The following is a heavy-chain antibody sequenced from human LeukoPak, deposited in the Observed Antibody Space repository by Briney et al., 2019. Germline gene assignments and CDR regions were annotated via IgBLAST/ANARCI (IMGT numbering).Heavy chain of an antibody. V-gene: IGHV3-74*01. Sequence: GGSLRLSCAASGFTFNTYVMHWVRQAPGKGLVWVARIDTDGKTTTYADSVKGRFTISRDNAKNSLYLQMNSLRAEDTAVYYCARAYYSGSYSHPPLHWGQGTLVTVSS. D-gene: IGHD1-26*01. CDR3: ARAYYSGSYSHPPLH. J-gene: IGHJ4*02. CDR1: GFTFNTYV. CDR2: IDTDGKTT.